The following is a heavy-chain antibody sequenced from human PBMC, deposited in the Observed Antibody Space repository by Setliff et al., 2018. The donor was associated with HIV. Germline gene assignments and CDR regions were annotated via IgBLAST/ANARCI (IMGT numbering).Heavy chain of an antibody. CDR2: INHSGST. V-gene: IGHV4-34*01. J-gene: IGHJ4*02. Sequence: SSETLSLTCAVYGGSFSGHYWSWIRQPPGKRPEWIGEINHSGSTNYNPSLKSRVTIAVDTSKNQFSLKLSFVTAADTAVYYCAMVIGWNDAGDYWGRGTLVTVSS. D-gene: IGHD1-1*01. CDR3: AMVIGWNDAGDY. CDR1: GGSFSGHY.